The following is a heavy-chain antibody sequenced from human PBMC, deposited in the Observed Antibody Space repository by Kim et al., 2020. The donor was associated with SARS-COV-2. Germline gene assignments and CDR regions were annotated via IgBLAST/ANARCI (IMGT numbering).Heavy chain of an antibody. CDR3: AGEKMTTVNRYYYGMDV. V-gene: IGHV4-30-4*01. CDR2: IYYSGST. J-gene: IGHJ6*02. Sequence: SETLSLTCTVSGGSISSGDYYWSWIRQPPGKGLEWIGYIYYSGSTYYNPSLKSRVTISVDTSKNQFSLKLSSVTAADTAVYYCAGEKMTTVNRYYYGMDVWGQGTTVTVSS. CDR1: GGSISSGDYY. D-gene: IGHD4-4*01.